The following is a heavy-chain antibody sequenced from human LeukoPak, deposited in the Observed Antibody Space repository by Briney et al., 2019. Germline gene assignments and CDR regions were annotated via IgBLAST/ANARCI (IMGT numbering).Heavy chain of an antibody. CDR3: ARDSVHIVVVPAAVVDRSYMDV. J-gene: IGHJ6*03. Sequence: PSETLSLTCTVSGGSISSYYWSWIRQPAGKGLEWIGRICTSGSTNYNPSLKSRVTMSVDTSKNQFSLKLSSVTAADTAVYYCARDSVHIVVVPAAVVDRSYMDVWGKGTTVTVSS. CDR1: GGSISSYY. V-gene: IGHV4-4*07. D-gene: IGHD2-2*01. CDR2: ICTSGST.